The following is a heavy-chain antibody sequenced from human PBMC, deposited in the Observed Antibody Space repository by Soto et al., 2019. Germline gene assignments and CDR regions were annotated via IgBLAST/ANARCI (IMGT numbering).Heavy chain of an antibody. D-gene: IGHD3-22*01. CDR2: IGSKGNNYAT. CDR1: GFSFSGSA. J-gene: IGHJ4*02. CDR3: TRLVDTMTMVEAFDY. Sequence: EVQLVESGGGLVQPGGSLKLSCAASGFSFSGSAMHWVRQASGKGLEWVGRIGSKGNNYATVYAASVKGRFTISRDDSKNTAYLQMNSLKTADAAVYYCTRLVDTMTMVEAFDYWGQGTLVTVSS. V-gene: IGHV3-73*02.